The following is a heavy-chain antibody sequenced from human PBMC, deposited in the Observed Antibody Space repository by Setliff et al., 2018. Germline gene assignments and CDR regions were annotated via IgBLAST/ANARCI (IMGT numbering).Heavy chain of an antibody. CDR3: ARRRRFDSGGPRSPWYFDL. V-gene: IGHV5-51*01. D-gene: IGHD3-22*01. CDR1: GYNFLDYW. CDR2: IYPDDSDT. Sequence: PGESLTISCKASGYNFLDYWIGWVRQMPGKGLEWMGIIYPDDSDTRYSPSVQGPFTISADKSISTAYLQWGSLKASDTAFYYCARRRRFDSGGPRSPWYFDLWGRGTLVTVSS. J-gene: IGHJ2*01.